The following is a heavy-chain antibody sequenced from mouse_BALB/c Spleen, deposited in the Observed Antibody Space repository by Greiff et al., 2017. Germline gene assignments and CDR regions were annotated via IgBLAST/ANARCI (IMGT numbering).Heavy chain of an antibody. CDR2: IYPGDGDT. J-gene: IGHJ2*01. CDR1: GYTFTSYW. Sequence: LVESGAELARPGASVKLSCKASGYTFTSYWMQWVKQRPGQGLEWIGAIYPGDGDTRYTQKFKGKATLTADKSSSTAYMQLSSLASEDSAVYYCARFPIYDGYYLYYFDYWGQGTTLTVSS. CDR3: ARFPIYDGYYLYYFDY. V-gene: IGHV1-87*01. D-gene: IGHD2-3*01.